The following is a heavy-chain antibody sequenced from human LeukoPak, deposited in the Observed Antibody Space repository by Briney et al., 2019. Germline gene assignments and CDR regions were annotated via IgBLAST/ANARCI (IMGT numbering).Heavy chain of an antibody. CDR1: GFTFSNYA. J-gene: IGHJ1*01. CDR3: AQQVGYCSSGNCYFTY. CDR2: ISNSGDST. V-gene: IGHV3-23*01. Sequence: GGSLRLSCAASGFTFSNYAMSWVRQAPGKGLEWVSTISNSGDSTYSADSVKGRFTVSRDNSKNTLYLQMNSLRAEDAAVYYCAQQVGYCSSGNCYFTYWGQGTLVTASS. D-gene: IGHD2-15*01.